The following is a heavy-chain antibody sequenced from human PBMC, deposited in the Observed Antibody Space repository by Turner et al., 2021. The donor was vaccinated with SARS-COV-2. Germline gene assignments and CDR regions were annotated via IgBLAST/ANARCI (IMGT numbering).Heavy chain of an antibody. CDR3: ATRSGSYAGFDS. J-gene: IGHJ4*02. V-gene: IGHV3-30*03. CDR2: TSYDGSNK. D-gene: IGHD1-26*01. Sequence: QVQLVESGGGVVQPGRSLRLSCAASGFTFSSYGMHWVRQAPGKGLEWVAVTSYDGSNKYYADSVKGRFTISRDNSKNTLYLQMNSLRAEDTAVYYCATRSGSYAGFDSWGQGTLVTVSS. CDR1: GFTFSSYG.